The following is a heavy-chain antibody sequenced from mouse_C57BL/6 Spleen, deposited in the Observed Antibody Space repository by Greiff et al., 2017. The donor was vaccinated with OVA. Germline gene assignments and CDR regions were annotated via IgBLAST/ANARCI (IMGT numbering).Heavy chain of an antibody. CDR3: ARQRLGYAMDY. V-gene: IGHV5-12*01. CDR2: ISNGGGST. J-gene: IGHJ4*01. Sequence: EVQVVESGGGLVQPGGSLKLSCAASGFTFSDYYMYWVRQTPEKRLEWVAYISNGGGSTYYPDTVKGRFTISRDNAKNTLYLQMSRLKSEDTAMYYCARQRLGYAMDYWGQGTSVTVSS. CDR1: GFTFSDYY.